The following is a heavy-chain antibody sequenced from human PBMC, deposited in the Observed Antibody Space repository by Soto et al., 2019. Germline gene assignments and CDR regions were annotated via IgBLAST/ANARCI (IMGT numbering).Heavy chain of an antibody. V-gene: IGHV1-69*12. CDR3: ARVEAVAGLYNYHGLDV. J-gene: IGHJ6*02. Sequence: QVQLVQSGAEVKKPGSSVKVSCKVSGGTFSNYAIDWVRLAPGHGLEWMGGIVPIFGTTYYTQKFQGRATIFADDSTTTAYLEMSILRSEDTAIYYCARVEAVAGLYNYHGLDVWGQGTAVTVSS. CDR1: GGTFSNYA. CDR2: IVPIFGTT. D-gene: IGHD6-19*01.